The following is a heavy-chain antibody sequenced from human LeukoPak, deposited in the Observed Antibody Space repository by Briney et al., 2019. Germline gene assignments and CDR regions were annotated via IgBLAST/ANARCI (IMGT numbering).Heavy chain of an antibody. J-gene: IGHJ4*02. D-gene: IGHD3-22*01. CDR2: ISGSGGST. CDR3: AKGPNYYDSSGYLGY. Sequence: PGGSLRLSCAASGFTFSDYYMSWIRQAPGKGLEWVSAISGSGGSTYYADSVKGRFTISRDNSKNTLYLQMNSLRAEDTAVYYCAKGPNYYDSSGYLGYWGQGTLVTVSS. CDR1: GFTFSDYY. V-gene: IGHV3-23*01.